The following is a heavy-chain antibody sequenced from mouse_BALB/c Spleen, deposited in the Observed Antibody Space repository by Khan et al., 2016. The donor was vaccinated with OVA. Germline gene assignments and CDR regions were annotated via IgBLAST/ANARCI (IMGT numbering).Heavy chain of an antibody. V-gene: IGHV1S41*01. Sequence: DLVKPGASVKLSCKASGYTFTSYWINWIKQRPGQGLEWVGHIGPGSGTPYYNEVFKGKATLTVDTSSSTVYIQLSSLSSEDSAVYCCVRSNYYGNGLYALDYWGQGTSVTVAS. J-gene: IGHJ4*01. CDR2: IGPGSGTP. CDR1: GYTFTSYW. D-gene: IGHD1-1*01. CDR3: VRSNYYGNGLYALDY.